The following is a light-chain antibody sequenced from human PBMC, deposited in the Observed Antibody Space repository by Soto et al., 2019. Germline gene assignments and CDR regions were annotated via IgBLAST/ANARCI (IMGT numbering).Light chain of an antibody. CDR2: DAS. CDR1: QSVSSY. CDR3: QQRSNRPG. J-gene: IGKJ4*02. Sequence: EIVLTQSPATLSLSPGERATLSCRASQSVSSYLAWYQQKPGQAPRLLIYDASNRATGIPARFSGSGSGTGFTLTISSLEHEDFAYCCCQQRSNRPGFGGGTKVEIK. V-gene: IGKV3-11*01.